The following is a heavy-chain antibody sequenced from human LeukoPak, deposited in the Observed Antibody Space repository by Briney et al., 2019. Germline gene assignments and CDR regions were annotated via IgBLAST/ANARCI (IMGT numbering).Heavy chain of an antibody. CDR2: ISAYNGNT. CDR3: ARVCCYYDSSGYYAFDI. J-gene: IGHJ3*02. Sequence: ASVKVSCKASGYTFTSYGISWVRQAPGQGLEWMGWISAYNGNTNYAQKLQGRVTMTTDTSTSTAYMELRSLRSEDTAVYYCARVCCYYDSSGYYAFDIWGQGTMVTVSS. V-gene: IGHV1-18*01. D-gene: IGHD3-22*01. CDR1: GYTFTSYG.